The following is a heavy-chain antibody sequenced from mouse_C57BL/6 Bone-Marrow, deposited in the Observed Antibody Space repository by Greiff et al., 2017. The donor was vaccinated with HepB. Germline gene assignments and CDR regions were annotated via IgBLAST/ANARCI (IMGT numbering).Heavy chain of an antibody. Sequence: VKVVESGPGLVAPSQSLSITCTVSGFSLTSYGVSWVRQPPGKGLEWLGVIWGDGSTNYHSALISRLSISKDNSKSQVFLKLNSLQTDDTATYYCAKSPMVTTRWYYAMDYWGQGTSVTVSS. V-gene: IGHV2-3*01. D-gene: IGHD2-2*01. CDR1: GFSLTSYG. CDR3: AKSPMVTTRWYYAMDY. CDR2: IWGDGST. J-gene: IGHJ4*01.